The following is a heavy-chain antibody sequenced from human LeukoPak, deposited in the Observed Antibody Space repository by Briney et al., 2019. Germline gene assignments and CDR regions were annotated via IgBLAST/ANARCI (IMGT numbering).Heavy chain of an antibody. Sequence: PRGSLRLSCAASGFTFNNYWIHWVRQVPGKDLVWVSRINGDGSSTNYADSVKGRFTISRDNAKNTLYLQMNSLRVEDTAVYYCAREYSSDSPSYWNCWGQGTLVTVSS. CDR3: AREYSSDSPSYWNC. V-gene: IGHV3-74*01. CDR1: GFTFNNYW. D-gene: IGHD6-19*01. J-gene: IGHJ4*02. CDR2: INGDGSST.